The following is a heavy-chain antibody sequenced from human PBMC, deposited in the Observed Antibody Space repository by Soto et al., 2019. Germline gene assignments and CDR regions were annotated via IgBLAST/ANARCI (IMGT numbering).Heavy chain of an antibody. CDR1: GFTFSSYA. J-gene: IGHJ4*02. CDR2: ISGSGGST. CDR3: AKVDDILTGYYPLFDE. V-gene: IGHV3-23*01. D-gene: IGHD3-9*01. Sequence: PGGSLRLSCAASGFTFSSYAMSWVRQAPRKGLEWVSAISGSGGSTYYADSVKGRFTISRDNSKNTLYLQMNSLRAEDTAVYYCAKVDDILTGYYPLFDEWGQGTLVTVSS.